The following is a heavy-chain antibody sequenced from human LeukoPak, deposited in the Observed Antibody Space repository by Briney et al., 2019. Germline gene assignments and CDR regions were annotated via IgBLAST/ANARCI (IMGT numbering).Heavy chain of an antibody. CDR2: ISGSGGST. CDR3: AKDGDSSGWYFSFDY. J-gene: IGHJ4*02. CDR1: GFTFSSYA. D-gene: IGHD6-19*01. Sequence: PGGSLRLSCAASGFTFSSYAMSWVRQAPGKGLEWVSAISGSGGSTYYADSVKGRFTISRDNSKNTLYLQMNSLRAEDTAVYYCAKDGDSSGWYFSFDYWGQETLVTVSS. V-gene: IGHV3-23*01.